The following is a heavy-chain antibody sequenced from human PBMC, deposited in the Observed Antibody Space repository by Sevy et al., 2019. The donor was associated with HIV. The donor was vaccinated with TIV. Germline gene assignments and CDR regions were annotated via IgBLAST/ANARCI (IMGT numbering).Heavy chain of an antibody. V-gene: IGHV3-73*01. J-gene: IGHJ6*02. D-gene: IGHD5-18*01. CDR1: GFTFSGSA. CDR2: IRSKANSYAT. CDR3: TRQNVDTAMVHYYYYYGMDV. Sequence: GGSLRLSCAASGFTFSGSAMHWVRQASGKGLEWVGRIRSKANSYATAYAASVKGRFTISRDDSKNTAYLQMYSLKTEDTAVYYCTRQNVDTAMVHYYYYYGMDVWGQGTTVTVSS.